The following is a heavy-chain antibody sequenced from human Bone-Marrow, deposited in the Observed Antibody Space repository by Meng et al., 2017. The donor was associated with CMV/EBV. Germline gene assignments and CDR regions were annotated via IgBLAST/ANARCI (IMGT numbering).Heavy chain of an antibody. Sequence: GESLKISCAASGFTFSSYEMNWVRQAPGKGLGWGSYISSSGSTIYYADSVKGRFTISRDNAKNSLYLQMNSLRAEDTAVYYCARDKRGYCSSTSCYWFDPWGQGTLVTVSS. CDR3: ARDKRGYCSSTSCYWFDP. D-gene: IGHD2-2*01. CDR1: GFTFSSYE. J-gene: IGHJ5*02. V-gene: IGHV3-48*03. CDR2: ISSSGSTI.